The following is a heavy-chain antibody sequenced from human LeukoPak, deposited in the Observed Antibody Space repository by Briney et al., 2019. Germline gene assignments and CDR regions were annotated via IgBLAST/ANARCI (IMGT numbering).Heavy chain of an antibody. V-gene: IGHV1-2*02. CDR1: GYTFTGYY. CDR3: ARSWGDGSSSWDKHFDY. CDR2: INPNSGGT. Sequence: RASVKVSCKASGYTFTGYYMHWVRQAPGQGLEWMGWINPNSGGTNYAQKFQGRVTMTRDTSISTAYMELSRLRSDDTAVYYCARSWGDGSSSWDKHFDYWGQGTLVTVSS. D-gene: IGHD6-13*01. J-gene: IGHJ4*02.